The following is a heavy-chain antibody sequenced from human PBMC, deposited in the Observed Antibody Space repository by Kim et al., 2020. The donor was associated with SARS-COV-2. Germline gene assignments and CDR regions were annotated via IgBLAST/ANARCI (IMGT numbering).Heavy chain of an antibody. D-gene: IGHD3-10*01. J-gene: IGHJ4*01. CDR2: INQDGSEK. V-gene: IGHV3-7*03. Sequence: GGSLRLSCAASGFTFRTYAMSWIRQAPGQGLEWVANINQDGSEKKYVESVKGRFTISRDNAKNSVFLQMKSLRVEDTAVYYCVRVDGFGEFGARDFDWWG. CDR3: VRVDGFGEFGARDFDW. CDR1: GFTFRTYA.